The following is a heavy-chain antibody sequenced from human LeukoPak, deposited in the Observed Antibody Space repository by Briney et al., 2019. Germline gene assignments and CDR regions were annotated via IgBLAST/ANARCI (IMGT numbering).Heavy chain of an antibody. D-gene: IGHD6-13*01. CDR3: ASAGLVYSSGWYLETPFDY. CDR2: ISSSSSYM. Sequence: GGSLRLSCAASGFTFNSYDMHWVRQAPGKGLEWVSSISSSSSYMYYADSVKGRVTISRDNAKNSLYLQMNSLRAEDTAVYYCASAGLVYSSGWYLETPFDYWGQGTLVTVSS. V-gene: IGHV3-21*01. J-gene: IGHJ4*02. CDR1: GFTFNSYD.